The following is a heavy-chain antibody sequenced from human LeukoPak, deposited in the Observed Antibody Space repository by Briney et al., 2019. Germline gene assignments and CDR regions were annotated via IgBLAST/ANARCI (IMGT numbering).Heavy chain of an antibody. Sequence: ASVKVSCKASGYTFTGYYMHWVRQAPGQGLEWMGWINPNSGGTNYAQKFQGRVTTTRDTSISTAYMELSRLRSDDTAVYYCARYYYDSSGYYYDYWGQGTLVTVSS. CDR2: INPNSGGT. CDR1: GYTFTGYY. CDR3: ARYYYDSSGYYYDY. J-gene: IGHJ4*02. D-gene: IGHD3-22*01. V-gene: IGHV1-2*02.